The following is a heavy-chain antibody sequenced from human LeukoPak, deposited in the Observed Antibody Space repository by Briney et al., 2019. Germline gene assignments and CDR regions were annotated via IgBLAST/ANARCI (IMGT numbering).Heavy chain of an antibody. V-gene: IGHV4-39*07. CDR1: GGSIGSISYN. CDR2: IYYSGST. J-gene: IGHJ4*02. CDR3: AREGRSYWQLAPKGFDY. D-gene: IGHD6-13*01. Sequence: SETRSPTGPVPGGSIGSISYNWGGIRQPPGKGLKWIGGIYYSGSTYYNPSLKSRVTISVDTSKNQFSLKLSSVTAADTAVYYCAREGRSYWQLAPKGFDYWGQGTLVTVSS.